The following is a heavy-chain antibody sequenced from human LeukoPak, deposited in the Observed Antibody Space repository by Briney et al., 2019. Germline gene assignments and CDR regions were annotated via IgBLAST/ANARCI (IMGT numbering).Heavy chain of an antibody. CDR3: ATSGRTYYYGSGSFHY. Sequence: SETLSLTCAVYGGSFSGYYWSWIRQPPGKGLEWIGEINHSGSTNYNPSLKSRVTISVDTSKNQFSLKLSSVTAADTAVYYCATSGRTYYYGSGSFHYWGQGTLVTVSS. CDR1: GGSFSGYY. J-gene: IGHJ4*02. V-gene: IGHV4-34*01. CDR2: INHSGST. D-gene: IGHD3-10*01.